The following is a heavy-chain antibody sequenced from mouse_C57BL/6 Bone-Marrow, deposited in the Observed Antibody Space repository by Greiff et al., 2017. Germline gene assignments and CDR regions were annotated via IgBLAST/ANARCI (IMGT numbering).Heavy chain of an antibody. Sequence: VQLQQSGAELVKPGASVKMSCKASGYTFTTYPIAWMKQNPGKSLEWIGNFHPYNDDTKYNEKFKGKATLTVEKSSNTVYLELSRLTSDDSAVYYCARSSTFFYYFDYWGQGTTLTVSS. V-gene: IGHV1-47*01. CDR1: GYTFTTYP. CDR3: ARSSTFFYYFDY. CDR2: FHPYNDDT. J-gene: IGHJ2*01. D-gene: IGHD5-1*01.